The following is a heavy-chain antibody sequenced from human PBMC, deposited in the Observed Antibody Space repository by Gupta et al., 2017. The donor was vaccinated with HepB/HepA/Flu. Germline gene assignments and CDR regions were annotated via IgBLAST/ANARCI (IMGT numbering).Heavy chain of an antibody. Sequence: QDQLQQWGAGLLEPSETLSLTCAVYDGSFTPYYYWTWIRQPPGKGLEWIGELNQDGNNDDKPALKGRVTISTQKAKTQFALHILLVKAAETAMDYAAKRDWDARLAYGGRGTTVTVYS. CDR2: LNQDGNN. J-gene: IGHJ4*02. V-gene: IGHV4-34*01. CDR3: AKRDWDARLAY. CDR1: DGSFTPYYY. D-gene: IGHD2-21*01.